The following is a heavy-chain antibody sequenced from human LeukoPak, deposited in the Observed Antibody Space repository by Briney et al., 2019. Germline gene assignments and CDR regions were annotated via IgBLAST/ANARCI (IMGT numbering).Heavy chain of an antibody. Sequence: GGSLRLSCAASGFTFSIDWMHWVRQAPGKGLVWVSRINSDGSNTNYADSVEGRFTISRDNAKNTLYLQMNSLRAEDTAVYYCARVVHWKSDPWGQGTLVTVSS. D-gene: IGHD1-1*01. J-gene: IGHJ5*02. CDR1: GFTFSIDW. CDR2: INSDGSNT. CDR3: ARVVHWKSDP. V-gene: IGHV3-74*01.